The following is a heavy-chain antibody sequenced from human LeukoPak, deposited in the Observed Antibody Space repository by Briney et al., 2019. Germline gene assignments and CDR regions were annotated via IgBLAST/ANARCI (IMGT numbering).Heavy chain of an antibody. CDR3: ATHYYDSSGYYWQFDY. CDR1: GGSISSYY. J-gene: IGHJ4*02. Sequence: SETLSLTCTVSGGSISSYYWSWIRQPPGKGLEWIGYIYYSGSTNYNPSLKSRVTISVDTSKNQFSLKLSSVTAADTAVYYCATHYYDSSGYYWQFDYWGQGTLVTLSS. D-gene: IGHD3-22*01. V-gene: IGHV4-59*08. CDR2: IYYSGST.